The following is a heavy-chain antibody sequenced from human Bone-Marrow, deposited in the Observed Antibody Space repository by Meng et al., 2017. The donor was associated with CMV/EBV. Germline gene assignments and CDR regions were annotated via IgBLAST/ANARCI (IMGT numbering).Heavy chain of an antibody. Sequence: GESLKISCAASGFTFSSYWMSWVRQAPGKGLEWVANIKQDGSEKYYVDSVKGRFTISRDNAKNSLYLQMNSLRAEDTAVYYCASLWDSNSWYHNWVQGTLVTVSS. J-gene: IGHJ4*02. CDR2: IKQDGSEK. V-gene: IGHV3-7*01. CDR1: GFTFSSYW. D-gene: IGHD6-13*01. CDR3: ASLWDSNSWYHN.